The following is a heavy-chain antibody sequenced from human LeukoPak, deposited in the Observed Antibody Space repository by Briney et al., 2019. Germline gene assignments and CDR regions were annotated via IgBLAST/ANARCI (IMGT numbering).Heavy chain of an antibody. CDR3: ARDRGIAVAGTNYYYGMDV. Sequence: ASVKVSCKASGGTFSSYAISWVRQAPGQGLEWMGGIIPIFGTANYAQKFQGRVTITADESTSTAYMELSSLRSADTAVYYCARDRGIAVAGTNYYYGMDVWGQGTTVTVSS. CDR1: GGTFSSYA. CDR2: IIPIFGTA. J-gene: IGHJ6*02. D-gene: IGHD6-19*01. V-gene: IGHV1-69*01.